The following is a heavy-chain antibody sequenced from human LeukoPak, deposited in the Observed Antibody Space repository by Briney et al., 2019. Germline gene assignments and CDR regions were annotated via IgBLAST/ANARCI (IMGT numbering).Heavy chain of an antibody. CDR2: MNPNSGNT. Sequence: ASVKVSCKASGYTFTSYDINWVRQATGQGLEWMGWMNPNSGNTGYAQKFQGRVTMTRNTSISTAYMELSSLRSEDTAVYYCARGGAMYYYGSGSSNWFDPWGQGTLVTVSS. D-gene: IGHD3-10*01. V-gene: IGHV1-8*01. J-gene: IGHJ5*02. CDR1: GYTFTSYD. CDR3: ARGGAMYYYGSGSSNWFDP.